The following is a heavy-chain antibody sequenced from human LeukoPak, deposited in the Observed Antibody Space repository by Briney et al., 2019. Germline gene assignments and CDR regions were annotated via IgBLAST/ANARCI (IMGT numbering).Heavy chain of an antibody. D-gene: IGHD3-10*01. Sequence: GGSLRLSCAASGFTFSSYGMTWVRQAPGKGLEWVPGITGSGDYTNYADSVKGRFTISRDNSKNTLYLQMNSLRAEDTAVYYCAKTYGSGSRYYFDYWGQGTLVTVSS. CDR1: GFTFSSYG. CDR3: AKTYGSGSRYYFDY. V-gene: IGHV3-23*01. J-gene: IGHJ4*02. CDR2: ITGSGDYT.